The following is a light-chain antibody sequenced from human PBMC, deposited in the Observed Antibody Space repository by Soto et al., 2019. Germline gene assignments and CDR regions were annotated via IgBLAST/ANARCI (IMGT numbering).Light chain of an antibody. CDR3: SSYAGSSTFYV. J-gene: IGLJ1*01. CDR1: SSDVGSYNL. Sequence: QSALTQPASVSGSPGQSITISCTGTSSDVGSYNLVSWYQQHPGKAPKLMIYEVSKWPSGVSNRFSGSKSGNTASLTISGLQAEDDADYYCSSYAGSSTFYVFGTGTKLTVL. V-gene: IGLV2-23*02. CDR2: EVS.